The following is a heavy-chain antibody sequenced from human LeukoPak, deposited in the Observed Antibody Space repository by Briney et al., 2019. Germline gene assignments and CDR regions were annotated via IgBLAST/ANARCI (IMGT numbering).Heavy chain of an antibody. CDR3: ARNNGMAV. V-gene: IGHV3-7*03. J-gene: IGHJ6*02. CDR2: VNRDGSET. Sequence: PGGSLRLSCGASGFALSSHWMTWVRQVPGRGPEWVANVNRDGSETYYLDSVRGRFTISKDNAKNSLYLQMNSLRAEDTALYHCARNNGMAVWGQGTTVIVSS. CDR1: GFALSSHW.